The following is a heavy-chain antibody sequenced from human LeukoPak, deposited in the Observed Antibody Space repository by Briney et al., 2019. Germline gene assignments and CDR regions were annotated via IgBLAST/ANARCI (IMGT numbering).Heavy chain of an antibody. J-gene: IGHJ4*02. CDR1: GYTFIAYH. Sequence: ASVKVSCKASGYTFIAYHMHWVRQAPGQGLEWMGRINPKSGGTNYAQKFHGRVTVTRDTSISTAYMELNSLRSDDTAVYYCAAEHYTSGWYHGGQGTLVAVSS. D-gene: IGHD6-19*01. CDR3: AAEHYTSGWYH. V-gene: IGHV1-2*06. CDR2: INPKSGGT.